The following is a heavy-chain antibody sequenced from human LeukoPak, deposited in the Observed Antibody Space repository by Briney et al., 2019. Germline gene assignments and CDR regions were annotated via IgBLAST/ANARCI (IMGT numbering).Heavy chain of an antibody. CDR1: GFTFSGYW. CDR2: IDNDGHGI. V-gene: IGHV3-74*03. D-gene: IGHD3-3*01. CDR3: ATGGGWVPSFGVVTHIDV. J-gene: IGHJ6*03. Sequence: GGSLRLSCAASGFTFSGYWMHWVRQVPEKGLVLVSRIDNDGHGILYADSVKGRFTTSRDNAKNTLYLQMNSLRFEDTAVYYCATGGGWVPSFGVVTHIDVWGKGTTVTVSS.